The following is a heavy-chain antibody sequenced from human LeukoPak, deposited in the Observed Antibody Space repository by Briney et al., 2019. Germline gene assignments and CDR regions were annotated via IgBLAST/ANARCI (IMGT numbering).Heavy chain of an antibody. Sequence: PSQTLSLTCTVSGGSISSGSYYWSWIRQPAGKGLEWIGRIYTSGSTNYNPSLKSRVTISIDTSKNQFSLKLTSVTAADTAVYYCARAHSFRGVVTPGDAFDIWGQGTMVTVSS. CDR1: GGSISSGSYY. V-gene: IGHV4-61*02. CDR3: ARAHSFRGVVTPGDAFDI. D-gene: IGHD3-10*01. J-gene: IGHJ3*02. CDR2: IYTSGST.